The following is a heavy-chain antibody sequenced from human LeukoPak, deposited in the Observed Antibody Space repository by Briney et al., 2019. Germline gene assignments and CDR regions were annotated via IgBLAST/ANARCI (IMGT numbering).Heavy chain of an antibody. V-gene: IGHV4-61*02. CDR1: GGSISSRRYY. CDR3: TRFTYYYDSRVDY. Sequence: PSKTLSLTCTVSGGSISSRRYYWSWIRQPAGKGLEWIGRIYTSGSTNYNPSLKSRVTISVDTSKNQFSLKLSSVTAADTAMFYCTRFTYYYDSRVDYWGQGTLVTVSS. J-gene: IGHJ4*02. D-gene: IGHD3-22*01. CDR2: IYTSGST.